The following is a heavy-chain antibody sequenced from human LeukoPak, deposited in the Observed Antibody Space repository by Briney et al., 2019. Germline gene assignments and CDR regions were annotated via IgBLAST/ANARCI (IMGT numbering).Heavy chain of an antibody. Sequence: ASVKVSCKASGYTFTSYGISWVRQAPGQGLEWMGWISAYNGSTNYAQKLQGRVTMTTDTSTSTAYMELRSLRSDDTAVYYCARGRYYYDSSGYFDYWGQGTLVTVSS. D-gene: IGHD3-22*01. CDR3: ARGRYYYDSSGYFDY. J-gene: IGHJ4*02. CDR1: GYTFTSYG. CDR2: ISAYNGST. V-gene: IGHV1-18*01.